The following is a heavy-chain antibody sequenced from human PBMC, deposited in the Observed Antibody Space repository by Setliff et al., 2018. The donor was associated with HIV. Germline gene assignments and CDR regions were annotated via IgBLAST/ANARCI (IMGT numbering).Heavy chain of an antibody. CDR3: AREPPSSNPTLQYAFDL. Sequence: ASVKVSCKTSGYTFVKFGISWVRQAPGQGLKWLGWSSPNGNTKNHHKFEGRITMTTDTPTTTAFMELRSLTSDDTAVYFRAREPPSSNPTLQYAFDLWGQGTMVTVSS. V-gene: IGHV1-18*01. CDR2: SSPNGNT. D-gene: IGHD4-4*01. CDR1: GYTFVKFG. J-gene: IGHJ3*01.